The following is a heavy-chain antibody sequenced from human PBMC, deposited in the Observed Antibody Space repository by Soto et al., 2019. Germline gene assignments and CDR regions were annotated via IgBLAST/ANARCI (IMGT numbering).Heavy chain of an antibody. CDR2: IRSKAYDGTT. D-gene: IGHD2-2*01. Sequence: GGSLRLSCTASGFTFGDYAMSWVRQAPGKGLEWVGFIRSKAYDGTTEYAASVKGRFTISRDDSKSIAYLQMNSLKTEDTAVYYCTRDGFQLFYWGQGTLVTVSS. J-gene: IGHJ4*02. CDR3: TRDGFQLFY. CDR1: GFTFGDYA. V-gene: IGHV3-49*04.